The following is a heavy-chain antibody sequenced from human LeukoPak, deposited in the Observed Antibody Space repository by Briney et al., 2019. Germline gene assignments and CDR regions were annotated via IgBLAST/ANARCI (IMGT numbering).Heavy chain of an antibody. J-gene: IGHJ5*02. CDR1: GFTFSSYA. CDR2: ISGSGGST. D-gene: IGHD6-13*01. CDR3: AKDRSQGIEGIDWFDP. V-gene: IGHV3-23*01. Sequence: GGSLRLSCAASGFTFSSYAMSWVRQAPGKGLEWVSAISGSGGSTYYADSVKGRFTISRDNSKNTLYLQMNSLRAEDTAVYYCAKDRSQGIEGIDWFDPWGQGTLVTVSS.